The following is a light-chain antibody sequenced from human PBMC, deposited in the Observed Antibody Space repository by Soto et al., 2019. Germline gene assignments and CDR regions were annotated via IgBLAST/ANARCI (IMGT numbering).Light chain of an antibody. V-gene: IGKV3-20*01. CDR2: GAS. Sequence: EIVLTQSPGTLSLSPGERATLSCRASQSVSSSYLAWYQQKPGQAPRLIIYGASSRATGIPDRFSGSGSGTDFTLTISRLEPEDFAVYYCQQYGSSPWTFVQGTKVEIK. CDR3: QQYGSSPWT. CDR1: QSVSSSY. J-gene: IGKJ1*01.